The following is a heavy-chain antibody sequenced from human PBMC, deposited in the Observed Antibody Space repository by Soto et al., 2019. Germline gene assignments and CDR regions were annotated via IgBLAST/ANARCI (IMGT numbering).Heavy chain of an antibody. D-gene: IGHD3-16*01. V-gene: IGHV4-4*02. CDR3: ARGRGTRENWFDP. CDR1: GGSISSSNW. CDR2: IYHSGST. Sequence: SETLSLTCAVSGGSISSSNWWSWVRQPPGKGLEWIGEIYHSGSTNYNPSLKSRVTISVDKSKNQFSLKLISVTAADTAVYYCARGRGTRENWFDPWGRGTLVTVSS. J-gene: IGHJ5*02.